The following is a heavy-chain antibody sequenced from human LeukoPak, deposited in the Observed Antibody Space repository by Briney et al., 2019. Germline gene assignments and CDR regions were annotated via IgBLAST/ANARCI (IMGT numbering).Heavy chain of an antibody. V-gene: IGHV4-34*01. J-gene: IGHJ4*02. Sequence: SEXXXXTCAVYGGSFSGYYWSWLRQPPGKGVEGIGEINNSGSTKYNPSLTSRGTISVDKSKNQFSLKLSSVTAADTAVYYCARGSTPKTSPGDYWGQGTLVTVSS. CDR3: ARGSTPKTSPGDY. CDR1: GGSFSGYY. CDR2: INNSGST.